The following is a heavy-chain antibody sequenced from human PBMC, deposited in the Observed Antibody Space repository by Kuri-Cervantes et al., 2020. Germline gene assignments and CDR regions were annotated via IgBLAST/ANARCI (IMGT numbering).Heavy chain of an antibody. J-gene: IGHJ4*02. D-gene: IGHD2-21*02. Sequence: ASVKVSCKASGYTFTSYYMHWVRQAPGQGLEWMGIINPSGGSTSYAQKFQGRVTMTRDTSTSTVYMELSSLRSEDTAVYYCATVYCAGVCYLPGDFDHWGQGTLVTVSS. CDR1: GYTFTSYY. V-gene: IGHV1-46*01. CDR2: INPSGGST. CDR3: ATVYCAGVCYLPGDFDH.